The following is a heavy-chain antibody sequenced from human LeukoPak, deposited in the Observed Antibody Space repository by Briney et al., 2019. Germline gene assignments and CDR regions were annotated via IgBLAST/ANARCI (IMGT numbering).Heavy chain of an antibody. V-gene: IGHV4-4*07. J-gene: IGHJ4*02. D-gene: IGHD4-17*01. CDR2: IYTSGST. Sequence: SETLSLTCSVSGGSMSSYYWSWIRQPAGKGLEWIGRIYTSGSTNYNPSLKSRVTMSVDTSKNQFSLKLSSVTAADTAVYYCARDWYGYGDYAPIGFWGQGTLVTVSS. CDR3: ARDWYGYGDYAPIGF. CDR1: GGSMSSYY.